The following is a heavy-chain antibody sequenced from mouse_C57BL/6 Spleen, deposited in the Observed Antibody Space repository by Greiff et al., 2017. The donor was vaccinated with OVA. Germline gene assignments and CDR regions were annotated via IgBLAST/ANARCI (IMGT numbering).Heavy chain of an antibody. CDR2: INPGSGGT. V-gene: IGHV1-54*01. J-gene: IGHJ4*01. CDR3: ASLFYYAMDY. CDR1: GYAFTNYL. D-gene: IGHD6-2*01. Sequence: QVQLQQSGAELVRPGPSVKVSCKASGYAFTNYLIEWVKQRPGQGLEWIGVINPGSGGTNYNEKFKGKAKLTADKSSSTAYMQLSSLTAEDSAVYFCASLFYYAMDYWGQGTSVTVSS.